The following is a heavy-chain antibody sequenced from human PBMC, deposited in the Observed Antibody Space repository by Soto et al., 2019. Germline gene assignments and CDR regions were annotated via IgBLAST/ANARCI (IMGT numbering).Heavy chain of an antibody. D-gene: IGHD5-12*01. J-gene: IGHJ5*02. CDR2: IIPIFSTT. CDR1: GGTFSNYA. V-gene: IGHV1-69*15. Sequence: QVHLVQSGAEVKKPGSSVNVSCKASGGTFSNYAITWVRQAPGQGLEWVGRIIPIFSTTNVAQKFQGRVRITADESTTTAYMELSGLRSDDTAVYYCAKDGGADGYFGNWLDPWGQGTLVTVSS. CDR3: AKDGGADGYFGNWLDP.